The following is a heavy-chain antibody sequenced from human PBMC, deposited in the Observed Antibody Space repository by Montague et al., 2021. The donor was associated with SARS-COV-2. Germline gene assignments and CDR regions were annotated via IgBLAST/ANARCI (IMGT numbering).Heavy chain of an antibody. CDR2: TYLSGFT. CDR1: DVSLSSSTW. J-gene: IGHJ4*02. Sequence: SETLSLTCVVSDVSLSSSTWWSWVRQSPGKGLEWVGETYLSGFTQYNPSVKSRVTISLDDSRSQFSLRLTSVTAADTAVYFWARGGLGNRGFDYWGQGALVTVSS. D-gene: IGHD3/OR15-3a*01. V-gene: IGHV4-4*02. CDR3: ARGGLGNRGFDY.